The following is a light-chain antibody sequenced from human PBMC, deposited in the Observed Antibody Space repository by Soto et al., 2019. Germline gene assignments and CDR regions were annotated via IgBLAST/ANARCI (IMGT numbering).Light chain of an antibody. V-gene: IGLV1-40*01. CDR3: QSYDSSLSLV. J-gene: IGLJ2*01. CDR1: SSNVGAGYD. Sequence: QLVLTQPPSVSGAPGQRVTISCTGSSSNVGAGYDVYWYQQLPGTAPKLLISANSNRPSGVPDRFSGSKSGTSASLAIAGLQSEDEADYYCQSYDSSLSLVFGGGTQLTVL. CDR2: ANS.